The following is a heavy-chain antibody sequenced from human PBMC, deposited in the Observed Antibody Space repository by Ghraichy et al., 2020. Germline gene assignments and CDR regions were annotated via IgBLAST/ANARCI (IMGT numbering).Heavy chain of an antibody. CDR3: ARLHSGWYPGYFRH. CDR1: GGSVSSYY. J-gene: IGHJ1*01. CDR2: IYYNGNT. V-gene: IGHV4-59*08. Sequence: SETLSLTCTVSGGSVSSYYWSWIRQPPGKGLEWIGYIYYNGNTNYNPSLKSRVSMSVDTSKNQFSLKLSSVTAADTAVYYCARLHSGWYPGYFRHWGQGTLVTVSS. D-gene: IGHD6-19*01.